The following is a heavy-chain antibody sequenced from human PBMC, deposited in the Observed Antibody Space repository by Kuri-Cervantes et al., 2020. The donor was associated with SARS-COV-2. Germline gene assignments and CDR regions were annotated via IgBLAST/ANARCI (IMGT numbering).Heavy chain of an antibody. J-gene: IGHJ4*02. CDR1: GYTFSDSY. CDR3: ARGEVPYDADY. CDR2: IIPIFGTA. V-gene: IGHV1-8*03. D-gene: IGHD3-22*01. Sequence: ASVKVSCKASGYTFSDSYIHWVRQAPGQGLEWMGRIIPIFGTANYAQKFQGRVTITRNTSISTAYMELSSLRSEDTAVYYCARGEVPYDADYWGQGTLVTVSS.